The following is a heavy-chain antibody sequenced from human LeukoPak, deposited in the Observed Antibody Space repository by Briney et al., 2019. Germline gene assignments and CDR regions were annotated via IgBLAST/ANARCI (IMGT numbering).Heavy chain of an antibody. J-gene: IGHJ4*02. D-gene: IGHD6-13*01. CDR1: GGSISSGSYY. Sequence: SETLSLTCTVSGGSISSGSYYWSWIRQPPGKGLEWIGSIYHSGSTYYNPSLKSRVTISVDTSKNQFSLKLSSVTAADTAVYYCARDSNSSFRYWGQETLVTVSS. CDR3: ARDSNSSFRY. CDR2: IYHSGST. V-gene: IGHV4-39*07.